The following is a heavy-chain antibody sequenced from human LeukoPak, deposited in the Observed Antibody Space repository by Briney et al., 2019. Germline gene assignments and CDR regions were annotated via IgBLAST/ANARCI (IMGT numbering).Heavy chain of an antibody. J-gene: IGHJ4*02. CDR3: ARRYYYDSSGYYYYPYFDY. V-gene: IGHV1-18*01. Sequence: ASVKVSCKASGYTFTSYGISWVRQAPGQGLEWMGWISAYNGNTNYAQKLQGRVTMTTDTSTSTAYMELRSLRSDDTAVYDCARRYYYDSSGYYYYPYFDYWGQGTLVTVSS. CDR1: GYTFTSYG. D-gene: IGHD3-22*01. CDR2: ISAYNGNT.